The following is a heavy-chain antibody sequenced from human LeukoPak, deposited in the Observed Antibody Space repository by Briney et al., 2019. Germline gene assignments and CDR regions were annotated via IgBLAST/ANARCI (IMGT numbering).Heavy chain of an antibody. Sequence: PSETLSLTCTVSGYSISSGYYWGWIRQPLGKGLEWIGSIYHSGSTYYNPSLKSRVTISVDTSKNQSSLKLSSVTAADTAVYYCARENYSNYVVDYWGQGTLVTVSS. CDR3: ARENYSNYVVDY. J-gene: IGHJ4*02. V-gene: IGHV4-38-2*02. CDR2: IYHSGST. CDR1: GYSISSGYY. D-gene: IGHD4-11*01.